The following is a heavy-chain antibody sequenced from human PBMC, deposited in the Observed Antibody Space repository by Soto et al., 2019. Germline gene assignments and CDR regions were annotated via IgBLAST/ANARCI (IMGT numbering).Heavy chain of an antibody. CDR1: GGSINTFY. CDR2: IFSSGST. Sequence: PTDSLSLTRTVSGGSINTFYCSWVRQPAGKGLEWIGRIFSSGSTSFNPSLESRVAMSVDTSKNHFSLNLSSVTAADMAVYYCAREGSYSAYNFAHGIQLWSFDFWGQGALVTVSS. J-gene: IGHJ4*02. V-gene: IGHV4-4*07. D-gene: IGHD5-12*01. CDR3: AREGSYSAYNFAHGIQLWSFDF.